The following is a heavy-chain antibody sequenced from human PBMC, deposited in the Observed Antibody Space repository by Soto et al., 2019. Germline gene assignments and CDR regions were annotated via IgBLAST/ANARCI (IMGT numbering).Heavy chain of an antibody. CDR1: GGSISSYY. CDR2: IYYSGST. CDR3: ARASLDSGSYPFFFDY. V-gene: IGHV4-59*01. D-gene: IGHD1-26*01. Sequence: SETLSLTCTVSGGSISSYYWSWIRQPPGKGLEWIGCIYYSGSTNYNPSLKSRVTISVDTSKNQFSLKLSSVTAADTAVYYCARASLDSGSYPFFFDYWGQGTLVTVSS. J-gene: IGHJ4*02.